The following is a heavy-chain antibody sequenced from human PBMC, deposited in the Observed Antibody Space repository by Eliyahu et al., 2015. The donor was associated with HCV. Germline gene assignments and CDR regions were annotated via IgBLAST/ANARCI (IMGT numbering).Heavy chain of an antibody. CDR2: IYTSGTT. D-gene: IGHD2/OR15-2a*01. CDR1: GGSXSHGHYY. V-gene: IGHV4-61*02. CDR3: AREGPEYQ. J-gene: IGHJ4*02. Sequence: QVQLQESGPGLVKPSQTLSLTCTVSGGSXSHGHYYWXWXRQPAGKGLEWXGHIYTSGTTNYXPSLKSRVTISVDASENQLSLKLSSVTAADTAVYYCAREGPEYQWGQGTLVTVSS.